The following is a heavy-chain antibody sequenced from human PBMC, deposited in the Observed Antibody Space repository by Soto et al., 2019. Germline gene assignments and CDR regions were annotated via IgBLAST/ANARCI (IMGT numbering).Heavy chain of an antibody. D-gene: IGHD6-19*01. CDR2: INPSGGST. J-gene: IGHJ6*02. CDR1: GYTFTSYY. V-gene: IGHV1-46*01. CDR3: ARYPMAPPRIAVAGDYGMDV. Sequence: ASVKVSCEACGYTFTSYYMHWVRQAPGQGLEWMGIINPSGGSTTYAQKFQGRVTMTRDTSTSTVYMELSSLRSEDTAVYYCARYPMAPPRIAVAGDYGMDVWGQGTTVTVSS.